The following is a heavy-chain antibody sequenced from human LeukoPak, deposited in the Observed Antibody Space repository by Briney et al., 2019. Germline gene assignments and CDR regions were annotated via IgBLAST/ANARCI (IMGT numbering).Heavy chain of an antibody. Sequence: PSETLSLTCTVSGASISSSYWSWIRQPPGKGLEWTGYIYYTGSTNYNPSLKSRATISVDTSKNQFPLKLTSVTAADTAMYYCATVKAVPDTPIWFDPWGQGTLVTVSS. V-gene: IGHV4-59*01. CDR3: ATVKAVPDTPIWFDP. CDR2: IYYTGST. D-gene: IGHD6-19*01. J-gene: IGHJ5*02. CDR1: GASISSSY.